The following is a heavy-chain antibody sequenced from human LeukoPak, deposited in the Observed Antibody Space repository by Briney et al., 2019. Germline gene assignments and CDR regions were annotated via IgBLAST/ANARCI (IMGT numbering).Heavy chain of an antibody. J-gene: IGHJ3*02. D-gene: IGHD2-21*01. CDR2: ISGSGGST. Sequence: AGGSLRLSCAASGFTFSSYAMSWVRQAPGKGLEWVSAISGSGGSTYYADSVKGRFTISRDNSKNTLYLQMNSLRAEDTAVYYCAKDLSYCGGDCKRPGAFDIWGQGTMVTVSS. CDR3: AKDLSYCGGDCKRPGAFDI. CDR1: GFTFSSYA. V-gene: IGHV3-23*01.